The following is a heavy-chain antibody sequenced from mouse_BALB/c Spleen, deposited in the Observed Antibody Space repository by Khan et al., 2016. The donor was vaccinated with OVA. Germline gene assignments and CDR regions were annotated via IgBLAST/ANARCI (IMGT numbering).Heavy chain of an antibody. V-gene: IGHV3-2*02. J-gene: IGHJ2*01. CDR1: GYSITSGYG. Sequence: EVKLEVSGPGLVKPSQSLSLTCTVTGYSITSGYGWNWIRQFPGNKLEWMGYISYSGNTNYNPSLKSRISITRDTSKNQFFLQLNSVTTEDTATXTCARPAWIDYWGQGTTLTVSS. CDR2: ISYSGNT. CDR3: ARPAWIDY.